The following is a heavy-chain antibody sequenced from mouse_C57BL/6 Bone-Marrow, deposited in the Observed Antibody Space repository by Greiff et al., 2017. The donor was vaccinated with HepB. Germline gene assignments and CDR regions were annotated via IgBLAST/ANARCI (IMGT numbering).Heavy chain of an antibody. CDR2: INPNNGGT. J-gene: IGHJ3*01. CDR3: ASGDLLCTWFAY. Sequence: EVQLVESGPELVKPGASVKMSCKASGYTFTDYNMHWVKQSHGKSLEWIGYINPNNGGTSYNQKFKGKATLTVNKSSSTAYMELRSLTSEDSAVYYCASGDLLCTWFAYWGQGTLVTVSA. V-gene: IGHV1-22*01. CDR1: GYTFTDYN. D-gene: IGHD2-1*01.